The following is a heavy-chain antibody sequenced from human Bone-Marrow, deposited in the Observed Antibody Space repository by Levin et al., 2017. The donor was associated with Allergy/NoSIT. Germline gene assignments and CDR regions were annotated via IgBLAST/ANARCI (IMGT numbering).Heavy chain of an antibody. V-gene: IGHV4-31*03. D-gene: IGHD3-3*01. CDR1: DGSISTGGYF. Sequence: TSETLSLTCTVSDGSISTGGYFWSWIRQRPGKGLEWIGFIYYTGSSYYNPSLKSRVAISVDTSKNQFSLRLTSVTAADTAVYYCARATLRFLDGVDVWGQGTTVTVSS. J-gene: IGHJ6*02. CDR2: IYYTGSS. CDR3: ARATLRFLDGVDV.